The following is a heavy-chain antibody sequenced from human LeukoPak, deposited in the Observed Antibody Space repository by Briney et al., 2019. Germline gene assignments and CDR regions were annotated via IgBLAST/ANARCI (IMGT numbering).Heavy chain of an antibody. J-gene: IGHJ5*02. CDR2: INPSGGST. CDR3: ARGVNSYASGSYLRDCFDP. D-gene: IGHD3-10*01. V-gene: IGHV1-46*01. Sequence: ASVKVSCKASGYTFTSYYMHWVRQAPGQGLEWMGIINPSGGSTSYAQKFQGRVTMTRDMSTSTVYMELSSLRSEDTAVCYCARGVNSYASGSYLRDCFDPWGQGTLVTVSS. CDR1: GYTFTSYY.